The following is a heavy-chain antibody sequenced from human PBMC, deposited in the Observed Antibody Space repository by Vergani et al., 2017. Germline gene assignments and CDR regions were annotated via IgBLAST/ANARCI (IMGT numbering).Heavy chain of an antibody. CDR3: AGESSYYYGSGSYYKGAGMDV. V-gene: IGHV1-69*12. Sequence: QVQLVQSGAEVKKPGSSVKVSCKASGGTFSSYAISWVRQAPGQGLEWMGGIIPIFCTANYAQKFQGRVTITADESTSTAYMELSSLRSEDTAVYYCAGESSYYYGSGSYYKGAGMDVWGQGTTVTVSS. J-gene: IGHJ6*02. CDR1: GGTFSSYA. D-gene: IGHD3-10*01. CDR2: IIPIFCTA.